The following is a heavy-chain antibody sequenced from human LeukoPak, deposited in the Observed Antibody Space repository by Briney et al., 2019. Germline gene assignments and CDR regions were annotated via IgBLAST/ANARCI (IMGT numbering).Heavy chain of an antibody. V-gene: IGHV3-21*04. CDR3: AKDMTYYYDSSGYY. D-gene: IGHD3-22*01. J-gene: IGHJ4*02. CDR2: ISTSSGYK. Sequence: PGGSLRLSCAASGFSFSSFSMNWVRQAPGKGLEWVSSISTSSGYKYYADSMKGRFTVSRDNAKNSLYLQMNSLRAEDTAVYYCAKDMTYYYDSSGYYWGQGTLVTVSS. CDR1: GFSFSSFS.